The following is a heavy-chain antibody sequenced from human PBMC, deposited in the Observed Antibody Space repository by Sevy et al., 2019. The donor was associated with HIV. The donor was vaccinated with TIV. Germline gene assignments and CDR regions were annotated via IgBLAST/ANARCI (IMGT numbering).Heavy chain of an antibody. CDR2: INHSGST. Sequence: SETLSLTCAVYGGSFSGYYWSWIRQPPGKGLEWIGEINHSGSTNYNPSLKGRVTISVDTSKNQFSLKLSSVTAADTAVYYCAIRGGSSWYVYWGQGTLVTVSS. V-gene: IGHV4-34*01. J-gene: IGHJ4*02. D-gene: IGHD6-13*01. CDR1: GGSFSGYY. CDR3: AIRGGSSWYVY.